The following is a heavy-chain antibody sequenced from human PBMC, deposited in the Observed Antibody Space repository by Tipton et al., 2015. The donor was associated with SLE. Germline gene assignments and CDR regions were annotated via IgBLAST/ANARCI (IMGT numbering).Heavy chain of an antibody. J-gene: IGHJ3*02. CDR3: ARVESRTSYYGSGSHAFDI. Sequence: RSLRLSCAAFGFTFSSYGMHWVRQAPGKGLEWVAFIRYDGSNKYYADSVKGRFTISRDNSKNTLYLQMNSLRAEDTAVYYCARVESRTSYYGSGSHAFDIWGQGTMVTVSS. V-gene: IGHV3-33*01. D-gene: IGHD3-10*01. CDR1: GFTFSSYG. CDR2: IRYDGSNK.